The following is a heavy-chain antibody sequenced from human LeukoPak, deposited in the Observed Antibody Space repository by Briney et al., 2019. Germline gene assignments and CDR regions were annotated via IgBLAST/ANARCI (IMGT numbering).Heavy chain of an antibody. V-gene: IGHV3-21*01. Sequence: PGGSLRLSCAASGFTFSNAWMSWVRQAPGKGLEWVSSISSSSSYIYYADSVKGRFTISRDNAKNSLYLQMNSLRAEDTAVYYCARGITIFGVVIPYYFDYWGQGTLVTVSS. CDR2: ISSSSSYI. CDR3: ARGITIFGVVIPYYFDY. J-gene: IGHJ4*02. CDR1: GFTFSNAW. D-gene: IGHD3-3*01.